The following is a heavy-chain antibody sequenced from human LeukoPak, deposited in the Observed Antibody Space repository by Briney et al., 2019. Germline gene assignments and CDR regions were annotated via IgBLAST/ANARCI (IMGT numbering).Heavy chain of an antibody. J-gene: IGHJ4*02. CDR2: ITTSSYI. D-gene: IGHD6-19*01. CDR1: AFTFSSHS. V-gene: IGHV3-21*01. CDR3: GREQARAGSFDY. Sequence: PGRSLRLSCVVSAFTFSSHSVNWVRQAPGKGLGWVLSITTSSYIFYAGSVKGRLTISRDNAKNPLNLQMTGLKAEDTAVNYVGREQARAGSFDYWGQGTLVTVSS.